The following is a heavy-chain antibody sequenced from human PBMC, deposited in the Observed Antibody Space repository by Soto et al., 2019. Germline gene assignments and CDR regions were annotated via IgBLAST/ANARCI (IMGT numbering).Heavy chain of an antibody. CDR3: ARFFGNAFDV. CDR2: IYYDGTP. V-gene: IGHV4-39*02. Sequence: QLQLQESGPGLVKPSETLSLTCSVSGGSISTDSYNWDWIRQSPGKVLEWIGTIYYDGTPSYNPSLKSQVPISVDTSRNHFSLKVKSVTAADTAMDSCARFFGNAFDVWGQGTMVKVSS. CDR1: GGSISTDSYN. J-gene: IGHJ3*01. D-gene: IGHD3-3*01.